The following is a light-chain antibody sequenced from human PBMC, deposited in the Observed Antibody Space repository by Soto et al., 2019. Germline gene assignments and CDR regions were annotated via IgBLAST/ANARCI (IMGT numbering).Light chain of an antibody. CDR3: QQYNXYCT. CDR1: QSISSW. Sequence: DIQMTQSPSTLSASVGDRGTITCRASQSISSWLAWYQQKPGKATKLLIYDASSLESGVPSRFSGSGSGTEFTLTISRLQPDDFATYCCQQYNXYCTCGQGTKV. V-gene: IGKV1-5*01. J-gene: IGKJ1*01. CDR2: DAS.